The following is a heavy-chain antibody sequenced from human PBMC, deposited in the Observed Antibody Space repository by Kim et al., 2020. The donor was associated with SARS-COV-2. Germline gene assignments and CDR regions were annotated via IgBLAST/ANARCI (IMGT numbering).Heavy chain of an antibody. Sequence: SETLSLTCTVSGGSISSNYWSWIRQPPGKGLEWIGYIYYSGSTNYNPSLKSRVTISVDTSKNQFSLKLSSVTAADTAVYYCARHVLFGTFDYWCQGTLVT. D-gene: IGHD3-16*01. CDR2: IYYSGST. CDR1: GGSISSNY. J-gene: IGHJ4*02. CDR3: ARHVLFGTFDY. V-gene: IGHV4-59*08.